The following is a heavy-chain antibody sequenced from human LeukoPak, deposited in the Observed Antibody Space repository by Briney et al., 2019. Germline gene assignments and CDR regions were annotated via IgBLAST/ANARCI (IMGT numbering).Heavy chain of an antibody. CDR3: AKLRRLGDPGTGLLPY. D-gene: IGHD1-1*01. CDR1: GFTFSSHA. CDR2: ISGSGGST. Sequence: GGSLRLSCAASGFTFSSHAMSWVRQAPGKGLEWVSAISGSGGSTYYADSVKGRFTISRDNSKNTLYLQMNSLRAEDTAVYYCAKLRRLGDPGTGLLPYWGQGTLVTVSS. J-gene: IGHJ4*02. V-gene: IGHV3-23*01.